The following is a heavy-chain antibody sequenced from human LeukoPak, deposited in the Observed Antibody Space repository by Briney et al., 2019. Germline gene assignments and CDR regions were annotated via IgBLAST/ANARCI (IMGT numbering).Heavy chain of an antibody. Sequence: SQTLSLTCTVSGGSISSGNYFWSWIRQPAGKGLEWIGRIYNSGSTNYNPSLKSRVTISVDTSKNQFSLKLSSVTAADTAVYYCARSPLEYDFWSGRRYYFDYRGQGTLVTVSS. CDR2: IYNSGST. D-gene: IGHD3-3*01. CDR3: ARSPLEYDFWSGRRYYFDY. V-gene: IGHV4-61*02. CDR1: GGSISSGNYF. J-gene: IGHJ4*02.